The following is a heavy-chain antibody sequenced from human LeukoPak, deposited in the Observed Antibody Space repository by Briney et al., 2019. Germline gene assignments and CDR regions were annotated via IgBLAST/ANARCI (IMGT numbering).Heavy chain of an antibody. CDR1: GYTFTSYY. Sequence: ASVKVSCKASGYTFTSYYMHWVRQAPGQGLEWMGLINPTGGSTGYAQKFQGRVAITRNTSISTAYMDLSSLRSEDTAVYYCVRVSFDSGWHTIDYWGQGTLVTVSS. V-gene: IGHV1-46*01. D-gene: IGHD6-19*01. J-gene: IGHJ4*02. CDR3: VRVSFDSGWHTIDY. CDR2: INPTGGST.